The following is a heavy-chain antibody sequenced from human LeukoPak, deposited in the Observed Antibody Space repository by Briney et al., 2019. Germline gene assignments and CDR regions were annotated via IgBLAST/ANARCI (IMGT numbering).Heavy chain of an antibody. J-gene: IGHJ4*02. Sequence: ASVKVSCKASGYTFTSYGISWVRQAPGQGLEWMGWISAYNGNTNYAQKLQGRVTMTTDTSTSTACMELRSLRSDDTAVYYCARVSWGYCTNGVCQHFDYWGQGTLVTVSS. V-gene: IGHV1-18*01. CDR3: ARVSWGYCTNGVCQHFDY. CDR1: GYTFTSYG. CDR2: ISAYNGNT. D-gene: IGHD2-8*01.